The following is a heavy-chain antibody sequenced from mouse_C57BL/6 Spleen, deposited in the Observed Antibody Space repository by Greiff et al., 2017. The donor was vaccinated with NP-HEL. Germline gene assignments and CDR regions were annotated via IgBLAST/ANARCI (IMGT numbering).Heavy chain of an antibody. CDR3: ARSENYGWFAY. CDR1: GYTFTSYT. CDR2: INPSSGYT. Sequence: QVQLQQSRAELARPGASVKMSCKASGYTFTSYTMHWVKQRPGQGLEWIGYINPSSGYTKYNQKFKDKATLTADKSSSTAYMQLSSLTSEDSAVYYCARSENYGWFAYWGQGTLVTVSA. D-gene: IGHD1-1*01. J-gene: IGHJ3*01. V-gene: IGHV1-4*01.